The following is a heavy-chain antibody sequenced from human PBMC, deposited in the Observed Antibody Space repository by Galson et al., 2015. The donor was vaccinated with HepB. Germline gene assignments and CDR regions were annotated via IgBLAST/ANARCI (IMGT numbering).Heavy chain of an antibody. CDR3: AKAGSESPHPLDY. CDR1: GFTFGSYG. CDR2: IWHDGTNK. J-gene: IGHJ4*02. V-gene: IGHV3-33*06. Sequence: SLRLSCAASGFTFGSYGMHWVRQAPGKGLEWVAVIWHDGTNKYYADSVKGRFTVSRDNSKNTLYLQMNSLRAEDTALYYCAKAGSESPHPLDYWGQGSLVTVSS.